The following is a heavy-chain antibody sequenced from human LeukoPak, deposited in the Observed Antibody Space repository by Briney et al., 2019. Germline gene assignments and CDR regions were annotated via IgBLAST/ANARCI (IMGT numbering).Heavy chain of an antibody. V-gene: IGHV3-13*01. J-gene: IGHJ6*02. CDR3: ARGSCSSSSCYERLNGLDV. Sequence: PGGSLRLSCAASGLTFSNYDMHWVRQATGKGLEWVSSIDTAGDTYYPGSVKGRFTISRKNAKKSFYLQMNSLRAGDTAVYYCARGSCSSSSCYERLNGLDVWGQGTTVTVSS. CDR2: IDTAGDT. CDR1: GLTFSNYD. D-gene: IGHD2-2*01.